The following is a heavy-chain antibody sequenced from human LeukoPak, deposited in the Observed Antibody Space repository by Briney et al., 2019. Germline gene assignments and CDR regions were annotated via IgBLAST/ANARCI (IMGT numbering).Heavy chain of an antibody. CDR3: ARVYDTAMALYYFDY. CDR1: GYTFTSYG. Sequence: GASVKVSCKASGYTFTSYGISWVRQAPGQGLEWMGWISAYNGNTNYAQKLQGRVTMTTDTSTSTAYMELRSLRSDDTAVYYCARVYDTAMALYYFDYWGQGTLVTVSS. CDR2: ISAYNGNT. J-gene: IGHJ4*02. V-gene: IGHV1-18*01. D-gene: IGHD5-18*01.